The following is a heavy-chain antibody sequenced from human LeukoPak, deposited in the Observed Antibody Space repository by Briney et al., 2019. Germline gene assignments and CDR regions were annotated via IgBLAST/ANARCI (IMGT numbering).Heavy chain of an antibody. CDR3: AKDQQGGAGSGRFDY. CDR2: ISFDGAYR. V-gene: IGHV3-30*04. D-gene: IGHD3-10*01. Sequence: GGSLRLSCAASGFTSSAIHWVRQSPGKGLEWLAIISFDGAYRYYADSVKGRFTISRDISKNTFYLQMSSLTADDAALYYCAKDQQGGAGSGRFDYWGQGTLVTVSS. CDR1: GFTSSA. J-gene: IGHJ4*02.